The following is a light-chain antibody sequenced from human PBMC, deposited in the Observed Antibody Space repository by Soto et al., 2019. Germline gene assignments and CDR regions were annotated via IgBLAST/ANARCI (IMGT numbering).Light chain of an antibody. CDR2: AAS. Sequence: DIPLTQSPSFLSASVGDRVTITCRASQGISSYLAWYQQKPGKAPKLLFYAASTLQSGVPSRFSGSGSGTEFTLTISSLQPEDFATYYCQQGLTFGGGTKVEIK. V-gene: IGKV1-9*01. J-gene: IGKJ4*01. CDR1: QGISSY. CDR3: QQGLT.